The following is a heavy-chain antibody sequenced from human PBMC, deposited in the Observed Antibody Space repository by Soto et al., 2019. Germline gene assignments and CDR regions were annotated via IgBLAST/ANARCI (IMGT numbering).Heavy chain of an antibody. V-gene: IGHV1-3*01. CDR1: GYTFTSYA. J-gene: IGHJ4*02. CDR2: INAGNGNT. Sequence: QVQPVQSGAEVKKPGASVKVSCKASGYTFTSYAMHWVRQAPGQRLEWMGWINAGNGNTKYSQKFQGRVTITRATSASSAYMALSSLRSEETAVYYCARGDGYYYFDYWGQGTLVTVSS. CDR3: ARGDGYYYFDY. D-gene: IGHD3-22*01.